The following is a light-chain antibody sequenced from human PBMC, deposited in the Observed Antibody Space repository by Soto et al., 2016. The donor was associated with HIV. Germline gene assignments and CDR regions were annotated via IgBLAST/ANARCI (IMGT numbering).Light chain of an antibody. CDR2: GKN. CDR3: NSRDSSDNHNYV. Sequence: SSELTQDPAVSVALGQTVRITCQGDGLRKYYASWYQQKPGQAPVLVIYGKNNRPSGIPDRFSGSNSVNTASLTITGAQAEDEADYYCNSRDSSDNHNYVFGTGTKVTVL. CDR1: GLRKYY. V-gene: IGLV3-19*01. J-gene: IGLJ1*01.